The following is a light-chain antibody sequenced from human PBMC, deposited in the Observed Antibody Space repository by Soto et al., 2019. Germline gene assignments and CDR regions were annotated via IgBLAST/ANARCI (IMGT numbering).Light chain of an antibody. V-gene: IGLV2-8*01. CDR2: EVT. Sequence: QSALTQPPSASGSPGQSVTISCTGTSSDVGGNNYVSWYQQHPGKAPKLMIFEVTKRPSGVPDRFSGSKSGNTASLTVSGLQAEDEADYYCQSYDSSLSGLVFGTGTKLTVL. CDR3: QSYDSSLSGLV. CDR1: SSDVGGNNY. J-gene: IGLJ1*01.